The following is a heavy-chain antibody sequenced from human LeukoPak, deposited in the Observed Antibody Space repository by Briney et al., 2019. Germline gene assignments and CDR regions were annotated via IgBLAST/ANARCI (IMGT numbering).Heavy chain of an antibody. J-gene: IGHJ4*02. V-gene: IGHV3-21*01. D-gene: IGHD1-20*01. Sequence: GGSLRLSCAASGVTFSSYSMNWVRQAPGKGLEWVSSISSSSSYIYYADSVKGRFTISRDNSKNTLYLQMNSLRAEDTAVYYCAKLSITGTPFDYWGQGTLVTVSS. CDR3: AKLSITGTPFDY. CDR2: ISSSSSYI. CDR1: GVTFSSYS.